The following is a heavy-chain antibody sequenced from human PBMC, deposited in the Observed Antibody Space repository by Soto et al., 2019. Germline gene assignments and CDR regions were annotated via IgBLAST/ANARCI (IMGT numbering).Heavy chain of an antibody. CDR2: IIPIFGTA. V-gene: IGHV1-69*01. CDR3: ARGGATMIKVGYYYYYGMAV. CDR1: GGTFSSYA. D-gene: IGHD1-26*01. Sequence: QVQLVQSGAEGKKPGSSVKVSCKASGGTFSSYAISWVRQAPGQGLEWRGGIIPIFGTANYAQKFQGRVTITADESTSTAYMELSSLRSEDTAVYYCARGGATMIKVGYYYYYGMAVWGQGTTVTVSS. J-gene: IGHJ6*02.